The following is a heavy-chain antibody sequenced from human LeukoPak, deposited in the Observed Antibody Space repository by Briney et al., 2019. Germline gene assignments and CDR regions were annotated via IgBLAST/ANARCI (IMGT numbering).Heavy chain of an antibody. CDR3: ARKTPYCSSTSCYHWFDP. CDR2: IYYSGST. CDR1: GGSLSSGDYY. Sequence: SETLSLTCTVSGGSLSSGDYYWSWHRQPPGMGLEWIGYIYYSGSTCYNPSLKSRVTISVDTSKNQFSLKLSSVTAADTAVYYCARKTPYCSSTSCYHWFDPWAHGTLVTVSS. V-gene: IGHV4-30-4*01. J-gene: IGHJ5*02. D-gene: IGHD2-2*01.